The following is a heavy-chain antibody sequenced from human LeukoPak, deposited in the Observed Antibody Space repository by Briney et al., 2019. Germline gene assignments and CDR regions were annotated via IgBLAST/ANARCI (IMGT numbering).Heavy chain of an antibody. V-gene: IGHV4-59*01. J-gene: IGHJ6*03. Sequence: SETLSLTCTVSGGSISSYYWSWIRQPPGKGLEWIGYIYYSGSTNYNPSLKSRVTISGDTSKNQFSLKLSSVTAADTAVYYCARPSHYYYYMDVWGKGTTVTVSS. CDR1: GGSISSYY. CDR2: IYYSGST. CDR3: ARPSHYYYYMDV.